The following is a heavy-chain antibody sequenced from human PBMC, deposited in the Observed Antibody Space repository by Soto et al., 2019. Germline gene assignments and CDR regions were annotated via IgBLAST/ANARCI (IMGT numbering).Heavy chain of an antibody. Sequence: GGSLRLSCAASGFTFSSYALSWVRQAPGKGLEWVSSISGTGGSTYYAASVKGRFTISRDNSKNTLHLQMNSLRAEDTAIYFCAKGGQQQPHSTYYMDVWGKGTTVTVSS. J-gene: IGHJ6*03. CDR3: AKGGQQQPHSTYYMDV. V-gene: IGHV3-23*01. D-gene: IGHD6-13*01. CDR2: ISGTGGST. CDR1: GFTFSSYA.